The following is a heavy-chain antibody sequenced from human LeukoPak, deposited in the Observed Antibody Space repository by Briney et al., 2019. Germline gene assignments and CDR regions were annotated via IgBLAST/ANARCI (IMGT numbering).Heavy chain of an antibody. D-gene: IGHD1-1*01. J-gene: IGHJ4*02. V-gene: IGHV4-59*08. Sequence: SETLSLTCTVSGGSISSYYWSWIRQPPGKGLEWIGYIYYSGSTNYNASLESRVTISLDTSRNQFSLRLSSVTAADTAVYYCARHEGGTTYDYWGQGTLVTVSS. CDR3: ARHEGGTTYDY. CDR2: IYYSGST. CDR1: GGSISSYY.